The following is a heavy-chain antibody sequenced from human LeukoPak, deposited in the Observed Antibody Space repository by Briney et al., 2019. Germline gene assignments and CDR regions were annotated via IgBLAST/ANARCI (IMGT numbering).Heavy chain of an antibody. CDR1: GGSFSGYY. CDR3: ARGRVVVAPAAPYYYYYYMDV. J-gene: IGHJ6*03. D-gene: IGHD2-2*01. CDR2: INHSGST. Sequence: PSETLSLTCAVYGGSFSGYYWSWIRQPPGKGLEWIGEINHSGSTNYNPSLKSRVTISVDTSKNQFSLKLSSVTAADTAVYYCARGRVVVAPAAPYYYYYYMDVWGKGTTVTVSS. V-gene: IGHV4-34*01.